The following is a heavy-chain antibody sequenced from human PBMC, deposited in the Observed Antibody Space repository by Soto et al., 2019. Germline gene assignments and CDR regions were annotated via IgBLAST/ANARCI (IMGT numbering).Heavy chain of an antibody. CDR2: INPSGGST. D-gene: IGHD3-22*01. V-gene: IGHV1-46*01. CDR3: ARVLSPYDSSGYYPY. J-gene: IGHJ4*02. CDR1: GYTFTSYY. Sequence: ASVKVSCKAFGYTFTSYYMHWVRQAPGQGLEWMGIINPSGGSTSYAQKFQGRVTMTRNTSTSTVYTELSSLRSEDTAVYYCARVLSPYDSSGYYPYWGQGTLVTVSS.